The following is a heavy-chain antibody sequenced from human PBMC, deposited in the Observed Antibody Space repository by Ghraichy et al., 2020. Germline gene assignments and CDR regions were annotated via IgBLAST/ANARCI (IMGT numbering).Heavy chain of an antibody. D-gene: IGHD1-1*01. CDR3: ARLSVPPTAAQAYYYSAMDV. CDR1: DGPLKGYY. CDR2: INHSGST. Sequence: SETLSLTCAVYDGPLKGYYWSWTRRPPGKGLEWIGEINHSGSTNYNPSLKSRVTISVDTSNYQFSLKLRSVTAADSAVYYCARLSVPPTAAQAYYYSAMDVWGQGTTVTVSS. V-gene: IGHV4-34*01. J-gene: IGHJ6*02.